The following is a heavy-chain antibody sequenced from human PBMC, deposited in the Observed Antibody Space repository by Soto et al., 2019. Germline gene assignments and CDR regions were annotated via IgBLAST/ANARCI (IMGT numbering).Heavy chain of an antibody. J-gene: IGHJ4*01. CDR1: GYTFTDYD. Sequence: GASVKVSCKTSGYTFTDYDINWVRQATGQGLEWMGGIIPIFGTTNYAQRFHGRVTITADKSTSTVYMKLYSLKSEDTAVYYCARDLGSGYDPGDYWG. V-gene: IGHV1-69*06. CDR3: ARDLGSGYDPGDY. CDR2: IIPIFGTT. D-gene: IGHD5-12*01.